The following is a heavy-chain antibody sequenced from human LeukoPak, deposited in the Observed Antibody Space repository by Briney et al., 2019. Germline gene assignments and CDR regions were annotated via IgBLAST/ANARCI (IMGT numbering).Heavy chain of an antibody. CDR3: ARLRVDTAMVPSNWFDP. CDR1: GGSISSYY. V-gene: IGHV4-59*08. Sequence: PSETLSLTCTVSGGSISSYYWSWIRQPPGKGLEWIGYIYYSGSTNYNPSLKSRVTISVDTSKNQFSLKLSSVTAADTAVYYCARLRVDTAMVPSNWFDPWGQGTLVTVSS. CDR2: IYYSGST. J-gene: IGHJ5*02. D-gene: IGHD5-18*01.